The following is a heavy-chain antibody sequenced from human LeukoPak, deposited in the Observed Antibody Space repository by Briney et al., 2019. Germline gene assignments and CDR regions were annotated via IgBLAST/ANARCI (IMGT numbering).Heavy chain of an antibody. Sequence: SETLSLTCTVSGGSISSSSYYWGWIRQPPGKGLEWMGSIYYSGSTYYNPSLKSRVTISVDTSKNQFSLKLSSVTAADTAVYYCASPGYSSGWFDYWGQGTLVTVSS. J-gene: IGHJ4*02. CDR3: ASPGYSSGWFDY. V-gene: IGHV4-39*01. CDR2: IYYSGST. CDR1: GGSISSSSYY. D-gene: IGHD6-19*01.